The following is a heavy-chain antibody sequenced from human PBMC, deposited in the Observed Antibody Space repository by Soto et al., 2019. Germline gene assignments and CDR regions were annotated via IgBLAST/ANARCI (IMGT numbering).Heavy chain of an antibody. CDR1: GFTFTRHS. CDR2: ISGTGTFI. J-gene: IGHJ3*02. Sequence: EVQLVESGGGLVKPGGSLRLSCAASGFTFTRHSMNWVRQAPGKGLEWVSCISGTGTFIYYSDSVKGRFTISRDDAKTSLYLQMSSLTAEDAAVYYCARGSGTDTGDALDIWGPGTMVTVSS. CDR3: ARGSGTDTGDALDI. D-gene: IGHD2-21*02. V-gene: IGHV3-21*06.